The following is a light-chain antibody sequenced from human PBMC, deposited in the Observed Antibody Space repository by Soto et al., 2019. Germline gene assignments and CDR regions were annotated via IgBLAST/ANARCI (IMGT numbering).Light chain of an antibody. CDR3: QQSYSALPYT. V-gene: IGKV1-39*01. CDR1: QSIDTY. Sequence: DIQMTQCPSSLSASVGDRVTSTCRASQSIDTYLNWYQQKPGKAPNLLIYAAVSLQSGVPSRFSGSGFGTDFSLTISSLEPEDFATYYCQQSYSALPYTFGQGTKLEIK. J-gene: IGKJ2*01. CDR2: AAV.